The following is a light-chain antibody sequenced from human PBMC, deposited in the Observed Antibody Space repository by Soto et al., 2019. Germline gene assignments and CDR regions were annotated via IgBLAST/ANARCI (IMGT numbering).Light chain of an antibody. CDR2: GAS. V-gene: IGKV3-20*01. Sequence: EIVLTQSPGTLSLSPGERATLSCRASQSVSSSYLAWYQQKPGQAPRLLIYGASSRATGIPDRFSGSGSGTDFTLTMSRLEPDDFAVYYGQQYGSTLYTFGQGTKLEI. CDR3: QQYGSTLYT. CDR1: QSVSSSY. J-gene: IGKJ2*01.